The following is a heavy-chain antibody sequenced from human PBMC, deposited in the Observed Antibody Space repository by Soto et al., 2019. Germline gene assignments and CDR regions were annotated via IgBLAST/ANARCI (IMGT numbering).Heavy chain of an antibody. CDR1: GGTFSSYA. D-gene: IGHD2-15*01. Sequence: QVQLVQSGAEVKKPGSSVKVSCKAPGGTFSSYAISWVRQAPGQGLEWMGGIIPIFGTANYAQKFQGRVTITADESTSKGYMEWSSLRPEDTAVYYCARSQGGSSSLDIYYYYYYGMDVWGQGTTVTVSS. V-gene: IGHV1-69*01. CDR2: IIPIFGTA. J-gene: IGHJ6*02. CDR3: ARSQGGSSSLDIYYYYYYGMDV.